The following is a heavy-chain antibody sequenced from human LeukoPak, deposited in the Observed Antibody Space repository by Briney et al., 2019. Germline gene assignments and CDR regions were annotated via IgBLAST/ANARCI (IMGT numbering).Heavy chain of an antibody. Sequence: SETLSLTCTVSGYSISSGYYWAWIRQPPGKGLEWIGSIYYSGSTYYNPSLKSRVTISVDTSKNQFSLKLRSVTAADTAVYYCARDEAADYYDSSGYYPFRYYFDYWGQGTLVTVSS. J-gene: IGHJ4*02. D-gene: IGHD3-22*01. CDR2: IYYSGST. CDR1: GYSISSGYY. CDR3: ARDEAADYYDSSGYYPFRYYFDY. V-gene: IGHV4-38-2*02.